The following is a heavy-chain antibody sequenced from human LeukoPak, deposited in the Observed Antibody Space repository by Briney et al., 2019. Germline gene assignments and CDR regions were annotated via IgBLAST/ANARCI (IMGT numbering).Heavy chain of an antibody. CDR1: GGSISSSSYY. V-gene: IGHV4-39*01. J-gene: IGHJ4*02. Sequence: PSETLSLTCTVSGGSISSSSYYWGWIRQPPGKGLEWIGSIYYSGSTYYSPSLKSRVTISVDTSKNQFSLKLSSVTAADTAVYYCARHVVEVITGFYFDYWGQGTLVTVSS. CDR3: ARHVVEVITGFYFDY. CDR2: IYYSGST. D-gene: IGHD3-22*01.